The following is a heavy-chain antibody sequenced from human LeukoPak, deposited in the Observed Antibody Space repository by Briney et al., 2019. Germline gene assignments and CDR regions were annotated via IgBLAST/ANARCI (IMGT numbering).Heavy chain of an antibody. J-gene: IGHJ3*01. D-gene: IGHD3-3*01. CDR3: AKDLLGWSSPR. CDR2: IYTSGST. Sequence: SETLSLTCTVYGGSISSGNYYWSWIRQPAGRGLEWIGRIYTSGSTTYNPSLKSRVTISVDTSKNQFSLKVISVTAADTAVYYCAKDLLGWSSPRWGQGTMVTVSS. V-gene: IGHV4-61*02. CDR1: GGSISSGNYY.